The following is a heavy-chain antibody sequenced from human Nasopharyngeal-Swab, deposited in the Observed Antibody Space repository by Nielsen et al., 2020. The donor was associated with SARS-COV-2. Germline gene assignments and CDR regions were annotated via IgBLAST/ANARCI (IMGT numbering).Heavy chain of an antibody. Sequence: SETLSLTCTVSGYSISSGYYWGWIRQPPGKGLEWIGSIYHSGSTYYNPSLKSRVTISVDTSKNQFSLKPSSVTAADTAVYYCARDRPLESWFDPWGQGTLVTVSS. V-gene: IGHV4-38-2*02. J-gene: IGHJ5*02. D-gene: IGHD3-3*01. CDR3: ARDRPLESWFDP. CDR2: IYHSGST. CDR1: GYSISSGYY.